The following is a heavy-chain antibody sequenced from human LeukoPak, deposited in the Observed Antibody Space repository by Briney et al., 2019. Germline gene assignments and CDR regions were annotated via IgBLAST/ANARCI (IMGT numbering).Heavy chain of an antibody. V-gene: IGHV1-46*01. D-gene: IGHD2-15*01. CDR1: GYTFTSYY. Sequence: ASVKVSCKASGYTFTSYYMHWVRQAPGQGLEWMGIINPSGGSTSYAQKFQGRVTMTRDTSTSTVYMELSSLRSEDTAVYYCARDRCSGGSCFSGYYYMDVWGKGTTVTVSS. J-gene: IGHJ6*03. CDR3: ARDRCSGGSCFSGYYYMDV. CDR2: INPSGGST.